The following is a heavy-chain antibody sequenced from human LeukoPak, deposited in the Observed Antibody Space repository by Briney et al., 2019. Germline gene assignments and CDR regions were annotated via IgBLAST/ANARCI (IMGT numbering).Heavy chain of an antibody. D-gene: IGHD6-13*01. CDR2: INPNSGGT. J-gene: IGHJ4*02. CDR1: GYIFTGYN. V-gene: IGHV1-2*04. Sequence: ASVKVSCKASGYIFTGYNLHWVQQAPGQGLEWMGWINPNSGGTNYAQKFQGWVTMTRDTSINTAYMELSRLRSEDTAVYYCARGLTSSWPDYWGQGTLVTVSS. CDR3: ARGLTSSWPDY.